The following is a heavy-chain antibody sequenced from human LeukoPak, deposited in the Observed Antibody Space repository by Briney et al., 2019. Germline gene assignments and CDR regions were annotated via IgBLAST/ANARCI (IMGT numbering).Heavy chain of an antibody. CDR3: ARVVVAATFDY. CDR2: IDNSGSA. CDR1: GASVSSGSHY. V-gene: IGHV4-61*01. J-gene: IGHJ4*02. D-gene: IGHD2-15*01. Sequence: PSETLSPTCTVSGASVSSGSHYWSWIRQPPGKGLEWIGFIDNSGSANYNPSLKSRVTISVDPSKNQFSLELSSMTAADTAVYYCARVVVAATFDYWGQGTLVTVSS.